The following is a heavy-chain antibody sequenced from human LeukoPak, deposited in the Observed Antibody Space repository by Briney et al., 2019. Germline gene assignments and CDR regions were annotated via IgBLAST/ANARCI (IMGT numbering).Heavy chain of an antibody. CDR1: GFTFSSYS. CDR3: ARDLVPAARRFGVRLGYYYGMDV. Sequence: GSLRLSCAASGFTFSSYSMNWVRQAPGKGLEWVSSISSSSSYIYYADSVKGRFTISRDNSKNTLYLQMNSLRAEDTAVYYCARDLVPAARRFGVRLGYYYGMDVWGQGTTVTVSS. V-gene: IGHV3-21*04. J-gene: IGHJ6*02. CDR2: ISSSSSYI. D-gene: IGHD2-2*01.